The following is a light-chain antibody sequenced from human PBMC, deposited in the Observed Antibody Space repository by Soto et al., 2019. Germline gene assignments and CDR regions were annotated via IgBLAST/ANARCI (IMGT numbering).Light chain of an antibody. V-gene: IGKV1-39*01. CDR2: AAS. J-gene: IGKJ4*01. CDR1: QSISSY. CDR3: QQANSFPLT. Sequence: DIQMTQSPSSLSASVGDRVTITCRASQSISSYLNWYHQKPGKAPKLLSYAASSLQSGVPSRFRGSGSGTDFTLTISSLQPEDFATYYCQQANSFPLTFGGGTKVDIK.